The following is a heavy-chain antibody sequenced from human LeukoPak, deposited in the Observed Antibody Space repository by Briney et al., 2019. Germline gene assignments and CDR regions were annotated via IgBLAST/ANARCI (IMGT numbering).Heavy chain of an antibody. Sequence: GASVKVSCKASGYTFTSYGISWVRQAPGQGLEWMGWISAYNGNTNYAQKLQGRVTMTTDTSTSTAYMELRSLRSDDTAVYYCARDEIVSGYGGPSGLWGQGTLVTVSS. J-gene: IGHJ4*02. CDR1: GYTFTSYG. V-gene: IGHV1-18*01. CDR3: ARDEIVSGYGGPSGL. D-gene: IGHD3-10*01. CDR2: ISAYNGNT.